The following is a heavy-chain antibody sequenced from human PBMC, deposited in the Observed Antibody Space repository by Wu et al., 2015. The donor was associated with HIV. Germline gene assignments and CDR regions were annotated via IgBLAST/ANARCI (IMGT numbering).Heavy chain of an antibody. CDR1: GFAFINYY. J-gene: IGHJ4*02. CDR2: IIPIFGNI. Sequence: VQLVQSGPDVKAPGTSMKVSCRTSGFAFINYYISWVQQAPRQRLEWMGRIIPIFGNINYAQKFQGRVTITADESTTTAYMELSSLTSEDTAVYYCAREPGIGVAGAGWYFDYWGQGTLVTVSS. D-gene: IGHD6-19*01. V-gene: IGHV1-69*15. CDR3: AREPGIGVAGAGWYFDY.